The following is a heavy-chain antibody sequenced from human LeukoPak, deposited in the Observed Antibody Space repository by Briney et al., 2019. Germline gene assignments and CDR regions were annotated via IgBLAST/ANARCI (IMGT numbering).Heavy chain of an antibody. CDR2: ISYDGSNK. CDR1: GFTFSSYA. CDR3: ARDRVGATDYFDY. Sequence: RSLRLSCAASGFTFSSYAMHWVRQAPGKGLEWVAVISYDGSNKYYADSVKGRFTISRDNSKNTLYLQMNSLRAEDTAAYYCARDRVGATDYFDYWGQGTLVTVSS. J-gene: IGHJ4*02. D-gene: IGHD1-26*01. V-gene: IGHV3-30-3*01.